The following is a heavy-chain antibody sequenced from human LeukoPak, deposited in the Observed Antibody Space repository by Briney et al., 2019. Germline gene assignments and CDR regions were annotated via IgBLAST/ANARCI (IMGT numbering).Heavy chain of an antibody. Sequence: SETLSLTCTVSGGSISSYYWSWIRQPPGKGLEWIGYIYYSGSTNYNPSLKSRVTISVATSKNQFSLKLSSVTAADTAVYYCARHLWFGESYAFDIWGQGTMVTVSS. D-gene: IGHD3-10*01. CDR3: ARHLWFGESYAFDI. V-gene: IGHV4-59*08. J-gene: IGHJ3*02. CDR1: GGSISSYY. CDR2: IYYSGST.